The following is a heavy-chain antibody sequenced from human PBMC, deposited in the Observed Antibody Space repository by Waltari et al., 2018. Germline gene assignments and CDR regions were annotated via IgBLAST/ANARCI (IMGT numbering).Heavy chain of an antibody. D-gene: IGHD3-3*01. Sequence: QVQLQESGPGLVKPSQTLSLTCTVSGGSISSGDYYWSWIRQPPAKGLEWIGYIYYSGSTYYTPAVKSRVTISVDPSKNQFSLKLSSVTAADTAVYYCASTSGTSRGYYYMDVWGKGTTVTVSS. CDR1: GGSISSGDYY. V-gene: IGHV4-30-4*08. J-gene: IGHJ6*03. CDR3: ASTSGTSRGYYYMDV. CDR2: IYYSGST.